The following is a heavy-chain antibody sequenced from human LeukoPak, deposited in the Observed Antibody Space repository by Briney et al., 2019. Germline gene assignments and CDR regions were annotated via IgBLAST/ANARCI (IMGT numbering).Heavy chain of an antibody. D-gene: IGHD6-19*01. CDR1: GGSFSGYY. J-gene: IGHJ4*02. Sequence: SETLSLTCAVYGGSFSGYYWSWIRQPPGKGLEWIGEINHSGSTNYNPSLKSRVTISVDTSKNQFSLKLSSVTAADTAVYYCASIEKGQWLVLGYWGQGTLVTVSS. CDR2: INHSGST. V-gene: IGHV4-34*01. CDR3: ASIEKGQWLVLGY.